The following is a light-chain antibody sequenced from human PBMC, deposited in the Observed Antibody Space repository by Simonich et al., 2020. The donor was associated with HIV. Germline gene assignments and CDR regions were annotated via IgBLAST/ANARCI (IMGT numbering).Light chain of an antibody. Sequence: AIRMTQSPSSLSASTGDRVTITCRASQGISTWLAWYQQKPGKAPKLLIYATSTLQSGVPSRFSGSESGTDFTLTISRLQSEDFATYYCQQYYSYPPTFGPGTKVDIK. CDR1: QGISTW. J-gene: IGKJ3*01. CDR2: ATS. V-gene: IGKV1-8*01. CDR3: QQYYSYPPT.